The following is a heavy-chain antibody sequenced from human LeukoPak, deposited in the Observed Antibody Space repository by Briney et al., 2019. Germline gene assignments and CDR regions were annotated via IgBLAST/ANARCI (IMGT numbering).Heavy chain of an antibody. CDR3: AKDPGYSSGWYYFDS. J-gene: IGHJ4*02. CDR1: GFTFSSYW. V-gene: IGHV3-74*01. Sequence: PGGSLRLSCAASGFTFSSYWMHWVRQAPGKGLVWVSRIRTDGTITTYADSVKGRFSISRDNAKNTLYLQMNSLRAEDTAVYYCAKDPGYSSGWYYFDSWGQGILVTVSS. D-gene: IGHD6-19*01. CDR2: IRTDGTIT.